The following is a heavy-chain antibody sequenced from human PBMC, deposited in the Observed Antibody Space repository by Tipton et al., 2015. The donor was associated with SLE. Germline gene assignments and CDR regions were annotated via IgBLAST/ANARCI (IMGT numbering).Heavy chain of an antibody. CDR2: VYFDGST. J-gene: IGHJ4*02. CDR1: ADSFTHYH. V-gene: IGHV4-59*01. CDR3: ARGPHGPAACYDH. D-gene: IGHD6-13*01. Sequence: TLSLTCTVSADSFTHYHWSWIRQSPGKGLEWIGYVYFDGSTNYNPSLKSRVTISVDTSKNQFSLKLKSVSAADTAVYYCARGPHGPAACYDHRGQGSLVTVSS.